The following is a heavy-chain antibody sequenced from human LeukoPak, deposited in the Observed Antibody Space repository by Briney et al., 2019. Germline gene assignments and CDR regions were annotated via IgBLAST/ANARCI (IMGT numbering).Heavy chain of an antibody. CDR1: GGSFSGYY. CDR3: ARLGGAAAGGGAIFDP. CDR2: INHSGST. J-gene: IGHJ5*02. V-gene: IGHV4-34*01. Sequence: SETLSLTCAVYGGSFSGYYWSWIRQPPGKGLEWIGEINHSGSTNYNPSLKSRVTISVDTSKNQFSLKLSSMTDADTAVYYCARLGGAAAGGGAIFDPWGQGTLVTVSS. D-gene: IGHD6-13*01.